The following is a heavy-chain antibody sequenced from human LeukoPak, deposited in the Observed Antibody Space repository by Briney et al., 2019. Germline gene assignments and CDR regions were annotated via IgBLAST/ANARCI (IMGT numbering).Heavy chain of an antibody. CDR3: ARSPGRRRITGTAAFDY. V-gene: IGHV4-30-2*01. J-gene: IGHJ4*02. D-gene: IGHD1-20*01. Sequence: PSETLSLTCSVSGGSISSGGYYWSWIRQPPGKGLEWIAYMYHSGSTYYNPSLESRVTISVDRSKNQLSLKLSSVTAADTAVYYCARSPGRRRITGTAAFDYWGQGTLVTVSS. CDR1: GGSISSGGYY. CDR2: MYHSGST.